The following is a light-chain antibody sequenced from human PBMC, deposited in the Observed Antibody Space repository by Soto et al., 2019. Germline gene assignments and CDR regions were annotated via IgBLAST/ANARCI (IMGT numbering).Light chain of an antibody. Sequence: QSALTQPASVSGSPGQSIAISCTGTSGDVGGYNYVSWYQHHPDQAPKLLIYGVSNRPSGVSDRFSGSKSGNTASLTISGLQAEDEADYYCSSYTSSTTVVFGGGTKLTVL. CDR2: GVS. CDR3: SSYTSSTTVV. J-gene: IGLJ2*01. V-gene: IGLV2-14*01. CDR1: SGDVGGYNY.